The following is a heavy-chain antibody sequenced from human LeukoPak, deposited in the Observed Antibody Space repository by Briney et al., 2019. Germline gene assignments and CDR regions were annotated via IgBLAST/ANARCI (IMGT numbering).Heavy chain of an antibody. J-gene: IGHJ5*02. CDR1: GYTFTGYY. V-gene: IGHV1-69*13. CDR2: IIPIFGTA. D-gene: IGHD1-14*01. Sequence: SVKVSCKASGYTFTGYYMHWVRQAPGQGLEWMGGIIPIFGTANYAQKFQGRVTITADESTSTAYMELSSLRSEDTAVYYCARETGDLGWFDPWGQGTLVTVSS. CDR3: ARETGDLGWFDP.